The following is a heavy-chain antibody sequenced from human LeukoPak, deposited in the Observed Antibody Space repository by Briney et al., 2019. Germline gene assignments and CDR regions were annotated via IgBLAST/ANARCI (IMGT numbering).Heavy chain of an antibody. CDR2: ISSNGGST. Sequence: GGSLRLSCAASGFTFSSYAMHWVRQAPGKGREYVSAISSNGGSTYYANSVKGRFTISRDNSKNTLYLQMGSLRAEDMAVYYCARGVGPGYFDYWGQGTLVTVSS. CDR1: GFTFSSYA. J-gene: IGHJ4*02. CDR3: ARGVGPGYFDY. D-gene: IGHD1-26*01. V-gene: IGHV3-64*01.